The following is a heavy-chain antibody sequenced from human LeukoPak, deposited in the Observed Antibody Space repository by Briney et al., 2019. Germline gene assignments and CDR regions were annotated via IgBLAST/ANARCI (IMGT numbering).Heavy chain of an antibody. J-gene: IGHJ4*02. V-gene: IGHV3-7*01. Sequence: PGGSLRLSCAASGFTFSIYWMSWVRQAPGKGLEWVANIKQDGSEKYYVDSVKGRFTISRDNAKNSLYLQMNSLRAEDTAVYYCASVPYDSSGYLVTFDYWGQGTLVTVSS. CDR1: GFTFSIYW. CDR2: IKQDGSEK. D-gene: IGHD3-22*01. CDR3: ASVPYDSSGYLVTFDY.